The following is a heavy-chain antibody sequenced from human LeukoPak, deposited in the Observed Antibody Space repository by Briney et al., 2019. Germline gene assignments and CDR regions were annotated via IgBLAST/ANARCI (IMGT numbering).Heavy chain of an antibody. CDR2: ISSSSSYI. CDR3: ASFHGGNTDVDY. V-gene: IGHV3-21*01. Sequence: GGSLRLSCAASGFTFSSYSMNWVRQAPGKGLEWVSSISSSSSYIYYADSVKGRFTISRDNAKNSLYLQMNSLRAEDTAVYYCASFHGGNTDVDYWGQGTLVTVSS. D-gene: IGHD4-23*01. CDR1: GFTFSSYS. J-gene: IGHJ4*02.